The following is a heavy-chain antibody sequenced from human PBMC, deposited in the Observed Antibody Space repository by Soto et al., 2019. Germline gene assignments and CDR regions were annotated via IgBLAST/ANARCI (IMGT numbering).Heavy chain of an antibody. V-gene: IGHV1-69*13. CDR3: ARVCSGGSCYVYGMDV. J-gene: IGHJ6*02. CDR2: IIPIFGTT. D-gene: IGHD2-15*01. Sequence: SVKVSCKASGGTFSSYAISWVRQAPGQGLEWMGGIIPIFGTTNYAQKFQGRVTITADESTSTAYMELSSLRSEDTAVYYCARVCSGGSCYVYGMDVWGQGTTVTVSS. CDR1: GGTFSSYA.